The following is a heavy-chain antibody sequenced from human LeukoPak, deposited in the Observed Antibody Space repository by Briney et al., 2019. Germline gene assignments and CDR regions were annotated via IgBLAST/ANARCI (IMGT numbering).Heavy chain of an antibody. V-gene: IGHV4-39*01. CDR3: ARRGDLGRGFDV. D-gene: IGHD2-21*02. CDR1: GGSISSTTYY. CDR2: MHYTGST. J-gene: IGHJ3*01. Sequence: SETLSLTCTVSGGSISSTTYYWGWIRQSPGKGLEWIGSMHYTGSTYYNPSLKSRVTISVDSSKNQFSLKLSSVTAADTAVYYCARRGDLGRGFDVWGQGTMVTVSS.